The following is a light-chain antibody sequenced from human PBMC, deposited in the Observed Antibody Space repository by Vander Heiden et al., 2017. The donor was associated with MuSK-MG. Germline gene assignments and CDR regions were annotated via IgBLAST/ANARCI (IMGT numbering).Light chain of an antibody. CDR3: LSYRRTNTWV. V-gene: IGLV2-14*03. CDR2: DVS. Sequence: ALTQPASVSGSTGQSITISCTGTSGDVGDYNYVSWYQQHPGKVPKLIIHDVSSRPSGVSDRFSGSQSGNPASLTISGLQADDEADYYCLSYRRTNTWVFGGGTKLTVL. J-gene: IGLJ3*02. CDR1: SGDVGDYNY.